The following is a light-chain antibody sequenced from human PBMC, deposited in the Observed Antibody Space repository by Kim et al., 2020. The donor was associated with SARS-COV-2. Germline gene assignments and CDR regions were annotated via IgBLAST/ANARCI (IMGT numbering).Light chain of an antibody. V-gene: IGLV2-8*01. CDR2: DVT. Sequence: QSSAISSNGTSRDVGGYKEVARYQQNPGKAPRLMIYDVTERPTGVAERISGSKSSNTASLTVSGLQAEDEADYFCTSYAGSTTWVFGGGTQLTVL. CDR3: TSYAGSTTWV. CDR1: SRDVGGYKE. J-gene: IGLJ3*02.